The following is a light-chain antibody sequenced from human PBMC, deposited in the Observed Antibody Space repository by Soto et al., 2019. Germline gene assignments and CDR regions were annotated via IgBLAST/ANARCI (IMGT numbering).Light chain of an antibody. CDR2: LNSDGSH. J-gene: IGLJ2*01. CDR1: SGHSSYA. Sequence: QSVLTQSPSASASLGASVKLTCTLSSGHSSYAIAWHQQQPEKGPRYLMKLNSDGSHSKGDGIPDRFSGSSSGAERYLTISSLQSEDEADYYCQTWGTGIQVFGGGTKFIVL. V-gene: IGLV4-69*01. CDR3: QTWGTGIQV.